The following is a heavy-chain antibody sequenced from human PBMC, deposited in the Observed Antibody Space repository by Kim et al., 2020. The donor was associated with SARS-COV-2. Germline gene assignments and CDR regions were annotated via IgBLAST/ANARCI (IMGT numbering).Heavy chain of an antibody. J-gene: IGHJ4*02. Sequence: TNYAQKFQGRVTMTRDTSISTAHMELSRLRSDDTAVYYCASGQASVSIDYWGQGTLVTVSS. V-gene: IGHV1-2*02. D-gene: IGHD5-12*01. CDR2: T. CDR3: ASGQASVSIDY.